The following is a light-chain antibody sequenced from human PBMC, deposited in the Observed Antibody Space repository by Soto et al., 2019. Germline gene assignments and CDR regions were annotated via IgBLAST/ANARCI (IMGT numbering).Light chain of an antibody. CDR3: QLYGSQLT. V-gene: IGKV3-20*01. J-gene: IGKJ4*01. CDR2: GAS. CDR1: QSVSKSY. Sequence: DIVLTQSPGTLSLSPGESAPLSCRASQSVSKSYIAWYQQRPGQPPRLLIFGASNRATGIPERFSGSGSETDYTLTISRLEPEDFAVYYSQLYGSQLTFGGGNKVEI.